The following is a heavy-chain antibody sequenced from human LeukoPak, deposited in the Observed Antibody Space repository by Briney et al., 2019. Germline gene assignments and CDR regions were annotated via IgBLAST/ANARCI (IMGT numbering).Heavy chain of an antibody. D-gene: IGHD6-13*01. V-gene: IGHV3-48*04. CDR1: GFTFSSYS. J-gene: IGHJ2*01. Sequence: GGSLRLSCAASGFTFSSYSMNWVRQAPGKGLEWVSYISSSGSTIYYADSVKGRFTISRDNAKNSLYLQMNSLRAEDTAVYYCARVGIAAGGRIFYWYFDLWGRGTLVTVSS. CDR2: ISSSGSTI. CDR3: ARVGIAAGGRIFYWYFDL.